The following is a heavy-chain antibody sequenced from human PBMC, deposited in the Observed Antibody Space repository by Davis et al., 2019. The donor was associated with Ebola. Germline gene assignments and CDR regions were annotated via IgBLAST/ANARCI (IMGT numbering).Heavy chain of an antibody. V-gene: IGHV4-30-4*08. D-gene: IGHD6-19*01. CDR3: ARASTYSSGWLFDY. CDR1: GGSITTSNYY. Sequence: MPSETLSLTCTVSGGSITTSNYYWDWIRQPPGKGLEWIGYIYYSGSTYYNPSLKSRVTISVDTSKNQFSLKLRSVTAADTAVYYCARASTYSSGWLFDYWGQGTLVTVSS. J-gene: IGHJ4*02. CDR2: IYYSGST.